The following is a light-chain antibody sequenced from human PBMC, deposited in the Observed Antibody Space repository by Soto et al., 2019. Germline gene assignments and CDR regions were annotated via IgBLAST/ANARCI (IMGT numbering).Light chain of an antibody. Sequence: QSVLTQPASVSGSPGQSITISCTGTSSDVGGYNYVSWYQQHPGKAPKLMIYDVSNRPSGVSNRFSGSKSGNTASLTISGLQAEDEADYYCSSDTSNSTLVVFGGGTKLTVL. CDR1: SSDVGGYNY. CDR2: DVS. J-gene: IGLJ2*01. CDR3: SSDTSNSTLVV. V-gene: IGLV2-14*01.